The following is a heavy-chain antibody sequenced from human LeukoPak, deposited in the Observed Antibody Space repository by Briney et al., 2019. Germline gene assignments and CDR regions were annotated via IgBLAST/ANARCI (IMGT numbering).Heavy chain of an antibody. CDR3: ARDSGSYYENVYFDY. CDR1: GYTFIGYY. J-gene: IGHJ4*02. Sequence: GASVKVSCKASGYTFIGYYMHWVRQAPGQGLEWMGWIDPNRGGTKYAQKFQGRVTMTRDTSISTAYMELSRLRSDDTAVYYCARDSGSYYENVYFDYWGQGTLVTVSS. V-gene: IGHV1-2*02. CDR2: IDPNRGGT. D-gene: IGHD1-26*01.